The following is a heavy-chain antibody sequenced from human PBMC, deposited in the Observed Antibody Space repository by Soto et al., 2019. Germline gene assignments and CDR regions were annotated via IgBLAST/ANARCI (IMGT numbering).Heavy chain of an antibody. CDR1: GFTFSKQA. CDR3: ARFARGKSAST. Sequence: GGSLRLSCAASGFTFSKQAMSWVRQAPGKGLEWVSAISGSGANVYYADSVKGRFTVSRDNSMNTLYLQMNSLRADDTAIYYCARFARGKSASTWGQGTLVTVSS. CDR2: ISGSGANV. J-gene: IGHJ5*02. D-gene: IGHD3-3*01. V-gene: IGHV3-23*01.